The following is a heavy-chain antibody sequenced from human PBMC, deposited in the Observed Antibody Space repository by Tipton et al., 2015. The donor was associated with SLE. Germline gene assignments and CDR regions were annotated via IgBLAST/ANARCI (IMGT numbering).Heavy chain of an antibody. V-gene: IGHV4-39*01. J-gene: IGHJ5*02. Sequence: TLSLTCTVSGGSISSGSYYWGWIRQPPGKGLEWIGSIYYSGSTYYNPSLKSRVTISVDTSKNQFSLKVSSVTAADTAVYYCARLQAAGTWSDPWGQGTLFTVSS. CDR1: GGSISSGSYY. CDR2: IYYSGST. CDR3: ARLQAAGTWSDP. D-gene: IGHD6-13*01.